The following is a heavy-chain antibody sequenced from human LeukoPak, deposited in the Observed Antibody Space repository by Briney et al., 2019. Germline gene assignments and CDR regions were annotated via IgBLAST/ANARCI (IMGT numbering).Heavy chain of an antibody. J-gene: IGHJ5*02. D-gene: IGHD4-17*01. CDR2: INHSGST. V-gene: IGHV4-34*01. CDR1: GGSFSGYY. Sequence: SETLSLTCAVYGGSFSGYYCSWIRQPPGKGLEWIWEINHSGSTNYNPSLKSRVTISVDTSKNQFSLKLSSGTAADTAVYYCATGRMYGEGWFDPWGQGTLVTVSS. CDR3: ATGRMYGEGWFDP.